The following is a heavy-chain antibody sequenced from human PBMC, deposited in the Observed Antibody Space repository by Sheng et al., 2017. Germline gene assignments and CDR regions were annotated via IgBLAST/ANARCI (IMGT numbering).Heavy chain of an antibody. D-gene: IGHD6-6*01. CDR3: AKGRGPGSSPPQF. J-gene: IGHJ4*02. CDR2: LSYDGSDK. Sequence: QVQLVESGGGVVQPGRSLRVSCAASGFTFSNYGVHWVRQAPGKGLEWVAILSYDGSDKNYADSVKGRFTISRDNSKNTLYLQMTSLRAEDTAMYFCAKGRGPGSSPPQFWGQGTLVTVSS. V-gene: IGHV3-30*18. CDR1: GFTFSNYG.